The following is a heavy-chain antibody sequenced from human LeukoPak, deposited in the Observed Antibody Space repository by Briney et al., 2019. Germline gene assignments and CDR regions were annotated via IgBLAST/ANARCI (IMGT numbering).Heavy chain of an antibody. D-gene: IGHD3-9*01. CDR2: IYSGGST. J-gene: IGHJ3*02. Sequence: PGGSLRLSCAASGFTVSSNYMSWVRQAPGKGLEWVSVIYSGGSTYYADSVKGRFTISRDNSKNTLYPQMNSLRAEDTAVYYCAREDILTGSNAFDIWGQGTMVTVSS. CDR1: GFTVSSNY. V-gene: IGHV3-53*01. CDR3: AREDILTGSNAFDI.